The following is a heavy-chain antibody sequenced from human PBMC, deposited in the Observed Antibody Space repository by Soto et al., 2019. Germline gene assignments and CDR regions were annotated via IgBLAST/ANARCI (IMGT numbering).Heavy chain of an antibody. D-gene: IGHD2-2*02. V-gene: IGHV3-15*07. CDR1: GFTFSNAW. CDR3: TTDLKYCSSTSCYNFDY. Sequence: GGSLRLSCAASGFTFSNAWMNWVCQAPGKGLEWVGRIKSKTDGGTTDYAAPVKGRFTISRDDSKNTLYLQMNSLKTEDTAVYYCTTDLKYCSSTSCYNFDYWGQGTLVTVSS. CDR2: IKSKTDGGTT. J-gene: IGHJ4*02.